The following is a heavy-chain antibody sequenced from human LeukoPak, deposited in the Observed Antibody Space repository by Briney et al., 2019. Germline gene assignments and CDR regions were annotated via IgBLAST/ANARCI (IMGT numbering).Heavy chain of an antibody. CDR3: AREKSPDYCSGGSCYFDY. CDR1: GGSISSYY. CDR2: IYYRGST. Sequence: SETLSLTCTVSGGSISSYYWSWIRQPPGKGLEWIGYIYYRGSTNYNPSLKSRVTISVDTSKNQFSLKLSSVIAADTAVYYCAREKSPDYCSGGSCYFDYWGQGTLVTVSS. J-gene: IGHJ4*02. V-gene: IGHV4-59*01. D-gene: IGHD2-15*01.